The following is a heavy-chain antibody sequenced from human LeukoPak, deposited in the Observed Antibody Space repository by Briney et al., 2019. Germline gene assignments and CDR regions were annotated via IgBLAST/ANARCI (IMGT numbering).Heavy chain of an antibody. D-gene: IGHD5-18*01. Sequence: GGSLRLSCAASGFTLSSYSMNWVRQAPGKGLEWVSSISSTSSYTNYADSVKGRFTISRDNAKNSLYLQMNSLRAEDTAVYYCAREPIQLWLRGAFDIWGQGTMVTVSS. CDR1: GFTLSSYS. J-gene: IGHJ3*02. CDR3: AREPIQLWLRGAFDI. V-gene: IGHV3-21*04. CDR2: ISSTSSYT.